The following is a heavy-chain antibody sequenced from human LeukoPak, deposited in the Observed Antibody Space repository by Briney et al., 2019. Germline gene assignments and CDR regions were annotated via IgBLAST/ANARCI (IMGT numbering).Heavy chain of an antibody. Sequence: GGSLRLSCAASGFTFSSYAMHWVRQAPGKGLEWVAVISYDGSNKYYADPVKGRFTISRDNSKNTLYLQMNSLRAEDTAVYYCAGEKIAAAGTGDYWGQGTLVTVSS. V-gene: IGHV3-30*04. CDR2: ISYDGSNK. J-gene: IGHJ4*02. CDR1: GFTFSSYA. CDR3: AGEKIAAAGTGDY. D-gene: IGHD6-13*01.